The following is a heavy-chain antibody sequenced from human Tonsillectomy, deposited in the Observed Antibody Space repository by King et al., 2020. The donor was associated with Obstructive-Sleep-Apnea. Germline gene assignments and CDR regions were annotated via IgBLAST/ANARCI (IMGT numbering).Heavy chain of an antibody. CDR1: GFTFSSYG. V-gene: IGHV3-33*06. CDR3: AKDGYYYGSGSRYDWFDP. J-gene: IGHJ5*02. Sequence: QLVQSGGGVVQPGRSLRLSCAASGFTFSSYGMHWVRQAPGKGLEWVAVIWYDGSNEYYADSVKGRFTISRDNSKNTLYRQMNSLRAEDTAVYYCAKDGYYYGSGSRYDWFDPWGQGTLVTVSS. CDR2: IWYDGSNE. D-gene: IGHD3-10*01.